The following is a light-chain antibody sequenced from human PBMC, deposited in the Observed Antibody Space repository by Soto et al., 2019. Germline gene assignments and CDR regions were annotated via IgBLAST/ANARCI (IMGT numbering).Light chain of an antibody. CDR2: DVS. CDR3: QQYNRLWT. J-gene: IGKJ1*01. CDR1: QGVDTW. Sequence: DIQMTQSPSTLSASVGDRVTITCRASQGVDTWLAWYQQKPGKAPKLLIYDVSNLESGVPSRFSGSGSGTEFTLTISSLQPDDSATYYCQQYNRLWTFGQGTKVDIK. V-gene: IGKV1-5*01.